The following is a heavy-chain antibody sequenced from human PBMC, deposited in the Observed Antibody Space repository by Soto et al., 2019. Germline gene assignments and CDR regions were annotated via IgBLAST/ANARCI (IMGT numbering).Heavy chain of an antibody. V-gene: IGHV1-69*01. D-gene: IGHD6-6*01. CDR2: IIPIFGTA. CDR3: ARAYSSLTLYYYYYGMDV. Sequence: QVQLVQSGAEVKKPGSSVKVSCKASGGTFSSYAISWVRQAPGQGLEWMGGIIPIFGTANYAQKFQGGVTITADESTSTAYMELSSLRSEDTAVYYCARAYSSLTLYYYYYGMDVWGQGTTVTVSS. CDR1: GGTFSSYA. J-gene: IGHJ6*02.